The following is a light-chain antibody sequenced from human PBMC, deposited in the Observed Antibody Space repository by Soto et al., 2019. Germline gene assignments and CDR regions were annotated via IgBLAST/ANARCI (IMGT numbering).Light chain of an antibody. CDR1: QSISSY. V-gene: IGKV3-11*01. Sequence: EVVLTQSPDTLSLPPGERATLSCRASQSISSYLAWYQQKPGQAPRLLIYDASSRATGIPARFSGSGSGTDFTLTISSLQSEDFAVYYCQQYNNWPPWTFGKGTKVDIK. CDR3: QQYNNWPPWT. CDR2: DAS. J-gene: IGKJ1*01.